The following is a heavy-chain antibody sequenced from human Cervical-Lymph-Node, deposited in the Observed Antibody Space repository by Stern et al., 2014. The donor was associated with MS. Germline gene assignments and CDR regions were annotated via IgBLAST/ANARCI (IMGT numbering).Heavy chain of an antibody. Sequence: QVQLVESGGGVVQPGRSLRLSCAASGFTFSNYGMHWVRQAPGKGLEWVAVNSYYDNEQYYADSVKGRFTISRDNSKNTLYLQMNSLRAEDTAVYYCAKDPIGDFYGMDVWGQGTTVTVSS. CDR1: GFTFSNYG. CDR2: NSYYDNEQ. V-gene: IGHV3-30*18. J-gene: IGHJ6*02. CDR3: AKDPIGDFYGMDV.